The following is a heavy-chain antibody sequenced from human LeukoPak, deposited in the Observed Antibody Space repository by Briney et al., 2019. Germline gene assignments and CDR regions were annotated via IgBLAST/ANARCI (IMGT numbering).Heavy chain of an antibody. Sequence: GRPLRLSCAAFGFTFRNYAMTGVPRVPGKALEWFSNISGGGGRTAIPKHDSDSVKRRFTISRDNSKNTLYLQMNSLRAEDTAVYFCAKDRSPFEYWGQGTLVTVSS. J-gene: IGHJ4*02. CDR1: GFTFRNYA. CDR2: ISGGGGRT. V-gene: IGHV3-23*01. CDR3: AKDRSPFEY.